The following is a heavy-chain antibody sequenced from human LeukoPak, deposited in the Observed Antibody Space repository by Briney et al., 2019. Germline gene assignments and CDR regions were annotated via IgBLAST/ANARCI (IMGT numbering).Heavy chain of an antibody. CDR2: INHSGST. V-gene: IGHV4-39*07. Sequence: PSETLSLTCTVSSGSISSGDYYWSWIRQPPGKGLEWIGEINHSGSTNYNPSLKSRVTISVDTSKNQFSLKLSSVTAADTAVYYCASPHPSDFWSGYFPFDIWGQGTMVTVSS. D-gene: IGHD3-3*01. CDR3: ASPHPSDFWSGYFPFDI. J-gene: IGHJ3*02. CDR1: SGSISSGDYY.